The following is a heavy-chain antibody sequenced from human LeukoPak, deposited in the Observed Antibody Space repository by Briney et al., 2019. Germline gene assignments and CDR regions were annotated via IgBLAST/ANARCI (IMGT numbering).Heavy chain of an antibody. D-gene: IGHD3-10*01. V-gene: IGHV4-39*01. CDR2: MDNSGST. CDR3: ARHGSYGSGSYHYLDY. Sequence: SETLSLTCTVSGGSISSSSYYWGWIRQPPGKGLEWIGTMDNSGSTYCNPSLKSRVTVSVDTSRNQFALKLCSVTAADTAVYYCARHGSYGSGSYHYLDYWGQGTQVTVSS. CDR1: GGSISSSSYY. J-gene: IGHJ4*02.